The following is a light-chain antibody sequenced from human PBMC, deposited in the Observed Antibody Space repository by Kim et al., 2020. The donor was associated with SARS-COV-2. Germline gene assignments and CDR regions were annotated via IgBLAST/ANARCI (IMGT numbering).Light chain of an antibody. CDR3: QQYNNWPPFT. Sequence: PRKRATLSCRASQRVSSNLAWYQQKPGQAPRLLIYGASTRATGIPARFSGSGSGTEFTLTISSLQSEDFAVYYCQQYNNWPPFTFGPGTKVDIK. J-gene: IGKJ3*01. CDR2: GAS. V-gene: IGKV3D-15*01. CDR1: QRVSSN.